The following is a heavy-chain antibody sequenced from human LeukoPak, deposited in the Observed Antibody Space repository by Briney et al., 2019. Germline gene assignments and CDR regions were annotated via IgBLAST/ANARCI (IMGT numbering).Heavy chain of an antibody. CDR1: GGSITSGSFY. J-gene: IGHJ6*03. V-gene: IGHV4-39*01. D-gene: IGHD1-26*01. CDR3: ARRHHDSGSYFHMDV. Sequence: SETLSLTCTVSGGSITSGSFYWGWIRQPPGKGLEWIGSLYYSGDTYYNLSLKSRVTISVDTFMKEFSLNLRSVTAADTAVYFCARRHHDSGSYFHMDVWGNGTSITVSS. CDR2: LYYSGDT.